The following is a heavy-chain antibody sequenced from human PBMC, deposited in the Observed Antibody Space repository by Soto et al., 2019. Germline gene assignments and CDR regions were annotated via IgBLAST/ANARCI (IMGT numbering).Heavy chain of an antibody. Sequence: SETLSLTCAVYGGSFCGYYWSWIRQPPGKGLEWIGEINHSGSTNYNPSLKSRVTISVDTSKNQFSLKLSSVTAADTAVYYCASYQQSYAFDIWGQGTMVTVSS. J-gene: IGHJ3*02. D-gene: IGHD2-2*01. CDR3: ASYQQSYAFDI. V-gene: IGHV4-34*01. CDR2: INHSGST. CDR1: GGSFCGYY.